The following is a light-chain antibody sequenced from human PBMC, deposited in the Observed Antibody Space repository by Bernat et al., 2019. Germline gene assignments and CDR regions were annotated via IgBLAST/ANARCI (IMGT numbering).Light chain of an antibody. J-gene: IGKJ4*01. Sequence: EIVGTQSPVTLSGYPGERATLACRASQSVRSYLAWYQQKPGQAPRRLSDDASNRATGIPARFSGSGSGTDFTLTSSSLEPADFAVYSCQQRSNWPPTLGGGTKVEIK. CDR2: DAS. CDR3: QQRSNWPPT. V-gene: IGKV3-11*01. CDR1: QSVRSY.